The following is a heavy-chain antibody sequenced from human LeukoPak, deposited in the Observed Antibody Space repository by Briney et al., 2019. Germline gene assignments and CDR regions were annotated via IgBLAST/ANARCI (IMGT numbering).Heavy chain of an antibody. Sequence: SETLSPTCTVSGGSISSYHWSWIRQPPGKGLEWIGYIYYSGSTNYNPSLKSRVTISVDTSKNQFSLKLSSVTAADTAVYYCARDRYCSSTSCYGGLDPWGQGTLVTVSS. D-gene: IGHD2-2*01. CDR2: IYYSGST. V-gene: IGHV4-59*01. CDR1: GGSISSYH. CDR3: ARDRYCSSTSCYGGLDP. J-gene: IGHJ5*02.